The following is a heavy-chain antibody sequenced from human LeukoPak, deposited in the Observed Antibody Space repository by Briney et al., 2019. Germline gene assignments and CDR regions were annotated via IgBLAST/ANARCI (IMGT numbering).Heavy chain of an antibody. CDR2: IYTSGST. V-gene: IGHV4-4*07. Sequence: PSETLSRTCTVSGGSISDYYWSWIRQPAGKGLEWIGRIYTSGSTNYNPSLKSRVTMSVDTSKNQFSLKLSSVTAADTAVYYCARGVLQDDYYYYYMDVWGKGTTVTISS. J-gene: IGHJ6*03. CDR1: GGSISDYY. D-gene: IGHD3-10*01. CDR3: ARGVLQDDYYYYYMDV.